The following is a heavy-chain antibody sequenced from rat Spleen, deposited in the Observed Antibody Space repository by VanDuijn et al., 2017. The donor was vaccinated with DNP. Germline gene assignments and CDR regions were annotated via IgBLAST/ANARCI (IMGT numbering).Heavy chain of an antibody. CDR1: GFSLTSNS. Sequence: QVKLKESGPGLMQPSETLSLTCTVSGFSLTSNSVHWVRQPPGKGLEWMGGIWGDGSTDYNSALKSRLSISRDTSKSQVFLKMNSLQTDDTAIYYCTRESWGYVMDAWGQGASVTVS. CDR2: IWGDGST. J-gene: IGHJ4*01. V-gene: IGHV2-1*01. D-gene: IGHD5-1*01. CDR3: TRESWGYVMDA.